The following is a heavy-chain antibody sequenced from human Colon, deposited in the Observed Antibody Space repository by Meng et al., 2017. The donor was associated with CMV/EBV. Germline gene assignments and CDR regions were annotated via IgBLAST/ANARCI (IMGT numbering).Heavy chain of an antibody. CDR3: TRTFRYYFDF. D-gene: IGHD2/OR15-2a*01. Sequence: GGSLRLSCAASGFTLSNYWMTWFRQAPGKGLEWVANIKQDGSEKYYVGSVKGRFTISRDNAKNSLYLQMNSLRAEDTAVYYCTRTFRYYFDFLGQGTLVTVSS. V-gene: IGHV3-7*01. J-gene: IGHJ4*02. CDR1: GFTLSNYW. CDR2: IKQDGSEK.